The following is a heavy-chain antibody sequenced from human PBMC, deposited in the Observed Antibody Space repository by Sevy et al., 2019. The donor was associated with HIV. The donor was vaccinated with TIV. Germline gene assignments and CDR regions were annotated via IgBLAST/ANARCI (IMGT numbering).Heavy chain of an antibody. CDR3: ARGDDCSGGSCYFDY. Sequence: GGSLRLSCAASGFTFSSYSMNWVRQAPGKGLEWVSSISSSSSYIYYADSVKGRFTISRDKAKNSLYLQMNSLRAEDTAVYYCARGDDCSGGSCYFDYWGQGTLVTVSS. CDR1: GFTFSSYS. D-gene: IGHD2-15*01. V-gene: IGHV3-21*01. CDR2: ISSSSSYI. J-gene: IGHJ4*02.